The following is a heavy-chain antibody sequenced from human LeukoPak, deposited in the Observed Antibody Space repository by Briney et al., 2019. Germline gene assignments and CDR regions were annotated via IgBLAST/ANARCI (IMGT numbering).Heavy chain of an antibody. CDR3: ARHNGYDLMPDY. Sequence: SETLSLTCTVSGGSTSSYYWSWIRQPPGKGLEWIGYIYYSGSTNYNPSLKSRVTISVDTSKNQFSLKLSSVTAADTAVYYCARHNGYDLMPDYWGQGTLVTVSS. D-gene: IGHD5-12*01. J-gene: IGHJ4*02. CDR1: GGSTSSYY. V-gene: IGHV4-59*08. CDR2: IYYSGST.